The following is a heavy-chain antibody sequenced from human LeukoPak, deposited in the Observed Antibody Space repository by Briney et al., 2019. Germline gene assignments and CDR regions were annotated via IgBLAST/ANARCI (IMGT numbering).Heavy chain of an antibody. J-gene: IGHJ4*02. CDR3: ARVTPTFTMVRGATDY. D-gene: IGHD3-10*01. V-gene: IGHV4-39*07. CDR2: IYYSGST. Sequence: SETLSLTCTVSGGSISSSSYYWGWIRQPPGKGLEWIGSIYYSGSTYYNPSLKSRVTISVDTSKNQFSLKLCSVTAADTAVYYCARVTPTFTMVRGATDYWGQGTLVTVSS. CDR1: GGSISSSSYY.